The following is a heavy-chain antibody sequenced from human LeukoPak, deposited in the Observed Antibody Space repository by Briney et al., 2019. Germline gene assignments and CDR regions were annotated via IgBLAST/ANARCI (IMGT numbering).Heavy chain of an antibody. V-gene: IGHV1-2*06. CDR1: GYTFTGYY. CDR2: INPNSGGT. Sequence: ASVKVSCKASGYTFTGYYMHWVRQAPGHGLEWMGRINPNSGGTNYAQKFQGRVTMTRDTSISTAYMELSRLRSDDTAVYYCARDLDPYYDSSGYAFDIWGQGTMVTVSS. D-gene: IGHD3-22*01. CDR3: ARDLDPYYDSSGYAFDI. J-gene: IGHJ3*02.